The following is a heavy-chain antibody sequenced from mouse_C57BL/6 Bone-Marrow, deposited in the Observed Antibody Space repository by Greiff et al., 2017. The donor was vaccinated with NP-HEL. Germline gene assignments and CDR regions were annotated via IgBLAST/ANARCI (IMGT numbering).Heavy chain of an antibody. CDR3: TTNYGSLHFDY. CDR1: GFNIKDDY. J-gene: IGHJ2*01. CDR2: IDPENGDT. V-gene: IGHV14-4*01. D-gene: IGHD1-1*01. Sequence: EVQLHQSGAELVRPGASVKLSCTASGFNIKDDYMHWVKQRPEQGLEWIGWIDPENGDTEYASKFQGKATITADTSSNTAYLQLSSLTSEDTAVYYCTTNYGSLHFDYWGQGTTLTVSS.